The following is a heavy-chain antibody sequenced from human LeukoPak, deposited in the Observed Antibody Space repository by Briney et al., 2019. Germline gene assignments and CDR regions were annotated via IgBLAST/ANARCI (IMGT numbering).Heavy chain of an antibody. CDR1: GFTFSSYD. J-gene: IGHJ6*03. CDR3: ARMGYYYYMDV. V-gene: IGHV3-13*01. CDR2: IGTAGDT. Sequence: GGSLRLFCAASGFTFSSYDMHWVRQATGKGLEWVSAIGTAGDTYYPGSVKGRFTISRENAKNSLYLQMNSLRAGDTAVYYCARMGYYYYMDVWGKGTTVTVS. D-gene: IGHD5-24*01.